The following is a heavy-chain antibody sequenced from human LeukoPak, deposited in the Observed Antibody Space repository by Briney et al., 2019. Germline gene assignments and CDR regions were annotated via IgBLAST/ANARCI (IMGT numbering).Heavy chain of an antibody. CDR3: ARHGAGTIGLKVYALNYMDV. Sequence: SETLSLTCAVSGYSISSGYYWGCIRQPPGKGQEWIGSIYQSGSTYYNPSLESRVTISVETPKNQFSLKVSSVTAADTGMYDCARHGAGTIGLKVYALNYMDVWGKGTTVTVCS. V-gene: IGHV4-38-2*01. D-gene: IGHD2-8*01. CDR1: GYSISSGYY. J-gene: IGHJ6*03. CDR2: IYQSGST.